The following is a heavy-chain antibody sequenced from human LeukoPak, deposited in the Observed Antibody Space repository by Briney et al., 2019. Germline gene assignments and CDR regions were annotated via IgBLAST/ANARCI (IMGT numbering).Heavy chain of an antibody. CDR2: INADEDRA. J-gene: IGHJ4*02. Sequence: GGSLRLSCAASGFTFSDYWMHWVRQAPGKGLVWVSHINADEDRAAYADSVKGRFTISRDNARNTLYLQMNSLRAEDTAVYYCASYGGEHVHDYWGQGTLVTVSS. CDR3: ASYGGEHVHDY. D-gene: IGHD1/OR15-1a*01. CDR1: GFTFSDYW. V-gene: IGHV3-74*01.